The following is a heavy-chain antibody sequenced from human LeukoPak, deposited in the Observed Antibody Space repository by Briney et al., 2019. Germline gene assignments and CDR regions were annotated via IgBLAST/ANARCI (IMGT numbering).Heavy chain of an antibody. Sequence: ASVKVSCKASGYTFTSYYMHWVRQAPGQGLEWMGIINPSGGSTSYAQKFQGRVTMTRDTSTSTVYMELSSLRSEDTAVYYCARGILLSGVGAPHGSFDYWGQGTLVTVSS. V-gene: IGHV1-46*01. CDR3: ARGILLSGVGAPHGSFDY. CDR1: GYTFTSYY. CDR2: INPSGGST. J-gene: IGHJ4*02. D-gene: IGHD1-26*01.